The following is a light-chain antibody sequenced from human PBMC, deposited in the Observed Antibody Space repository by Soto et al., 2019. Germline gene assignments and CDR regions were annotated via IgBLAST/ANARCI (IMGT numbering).Light chain of an antibody. CDR2: QVS. CDR1: QSLVYSNGNAY. CDR3: MQGTHWPWT. J-gene: IGKJ1*01. V-gene: IGKV2-30*01. Sequence: DAVLTQSPLSLPVTLGQPAAISCRSSQSLVYSNGNAYLIWFQQRPGQSPRRLIYQVSTRDAGVPDRFSGSGSGTYFTLTISTVEAEDVGLYYCMQGTHWPWTFGQGTKVEIK.